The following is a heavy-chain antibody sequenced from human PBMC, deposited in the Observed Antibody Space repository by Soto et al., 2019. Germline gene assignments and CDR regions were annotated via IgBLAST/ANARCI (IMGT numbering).Heavy chain of an antibody. J-gene: IGHJ4*02. D-gene: IGHD2-2*01. Sequence: EVQLLESGGGLVQPGGSLRLSCAASGFTFSSYALNWVRQAPGKGLEWVSAISGSGGSTYYADSVKGRFTISRDNSKNTLYLQMNSLRAENTAVYYCATEIVVVPAAPAFDYWGQGTLVTVSS. CDR2: ISGSGGST. CDR1: GFTFSSYA. CDR3: ATEIVVVPAAPAFDY. V-gene: IGHV3-23*01.